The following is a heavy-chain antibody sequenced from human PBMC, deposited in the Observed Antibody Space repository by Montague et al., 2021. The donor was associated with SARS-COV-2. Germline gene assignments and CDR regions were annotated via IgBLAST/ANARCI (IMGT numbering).Heavy chain of an antibody. CDR3: ARDYDDYIWGSWGPFDY. Sequence: SLRLSCAESGFTFSSYGMHWVRQAPGKGLEWVAVIWYDGSNKYYADSVKGRFTISRDNSKDTLYLQMNSLRAEDTAVYYCARDYDDYIWGSWGPFDYWGQGTLVTVSS. J-gene: IGHJ4*02. CDR2: IWYDGSNK. V-gene: IGHV3-30*19. D-gene: IGHD3-16*01. CDR1: GFTFSSYG.